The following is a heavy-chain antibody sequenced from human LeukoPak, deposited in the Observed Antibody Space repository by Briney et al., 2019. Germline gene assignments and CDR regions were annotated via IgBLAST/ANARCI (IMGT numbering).Heavy chain of an antibody. CDR3: ARQTGAGLFILP. J-gene: IGHJ4*02. V-gene: IGHV4-39*01. Sequence: SETLSLTCTVSGGSISSSSYYWGWIRQPPGKGLEWIGSIYYSGSTYYNPSLKSRVTISVDTSKNQFSLIPTSVTAADTAVYYCARQTGAGLFILPGGQGTLVTVSS. D-gene: IGHD3-3*01. CDR2: IYYSGST. CDR1: GGSISSSSYY.